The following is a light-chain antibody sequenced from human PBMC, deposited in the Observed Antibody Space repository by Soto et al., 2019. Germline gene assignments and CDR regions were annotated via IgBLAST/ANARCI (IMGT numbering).Light chain of an antibody. Sequence: EIVMTQSPATLSVSPGERATLSCRASQSISNNLAWYQQKPGQAPRLLIYGVFTRATGIPVRFSGSGSGTEFTLTIGSLQSEDFAVYYCQQYNNWPRTFGQGTKVEIK. CDR3: QQYNNWPRT. CDR1: QSISNN. V-gene: IGKV3-15*01. J-gene: IGKJ1*01. CDR2: GVF.